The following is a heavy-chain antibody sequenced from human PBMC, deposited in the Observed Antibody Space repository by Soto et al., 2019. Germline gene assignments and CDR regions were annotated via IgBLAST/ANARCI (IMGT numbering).Heavy chain of an antibody. CDR3: AIYPIDAVGNYHSYMAV. Sequence: GGSLRLSCASSGFTFSSYDMHWVRQATGKGLEWVSAIGTAGDTYYPGSVKGRFTISRENAKNSLYLQMNSLRAGDTAVYYCAIYPIDAVGNYHSYMAVWGNGTTVLVSS. CDR1: GFTFSSYD. D-gene: IGHD1-1*01. V-gene: IGHV3-13*01. J-gene: IGHJ6*03. CDR2: IGTAGDT.